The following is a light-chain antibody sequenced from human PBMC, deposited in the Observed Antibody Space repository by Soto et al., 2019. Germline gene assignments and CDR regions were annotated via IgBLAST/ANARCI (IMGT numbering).Light chain of an antibody. CDR2: RGD. V-gene: IGLV1-47*01. CDR3: AAWDDSRSGLV. J-gene: IGLJ2*01. Sequence: QSVLTQPPSASGTPGQRVTISCSGSSSNIGSNYVSWYQQLPGTAPKLLIYRGDQRPSGVPDRFSGSKSGTSASLAISGLRSEDEADYYCAAWDDSRSGLVFGGGTKLTVL. CDR1: SSNIGSNY.